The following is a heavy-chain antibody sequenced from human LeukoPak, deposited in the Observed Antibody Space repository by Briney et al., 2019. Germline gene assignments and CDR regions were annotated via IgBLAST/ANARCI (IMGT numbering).Heavy chain of an antibody. J-gene: IGHJ6*03. Sequence: ASVKVSCKASGYTFTSYGISWVRQAPGQGLEWMGWISAYNGNTNYAQKFQGGVTMTRDTSTSTVYMELSSLRSEDTAVYYCAKDGTPTSLYYYYNYMDVWGKGTTVTVSS. V-gene: IGHV1-18*01. CDR2: ISAYNGNT. CDR1: GYTFTSYG. D-gene: IGHD1-26*01. CDR3: AKDGTPTSLYYYYNYMDV.